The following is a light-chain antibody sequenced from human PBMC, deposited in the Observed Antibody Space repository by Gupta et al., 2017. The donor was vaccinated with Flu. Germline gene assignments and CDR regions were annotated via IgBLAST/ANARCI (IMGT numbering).Light chain of an antibody. Sequence: GKMARITCSGDTLPKSFASWYQQKSGQAPVLVIYEDNKQTSGTPVRFSGSTSGSVATLTITGALVEDEADYFCYSTDTTGNHGVFGGGTKLTVL. CDR1: TLPKSF. CDR3: YSTDTTGNHGV. J-gene: IGLJ3*02. V-gene: IGLV3-10*01. CDR2: EDN.